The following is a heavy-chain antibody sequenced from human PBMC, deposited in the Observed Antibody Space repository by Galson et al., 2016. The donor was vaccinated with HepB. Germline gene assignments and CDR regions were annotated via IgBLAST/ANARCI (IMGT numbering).Heavy chain of an antibody. CDR3: TSPAAGRGAYYQFDY. J-gene: IGHJ4*02. CDR1: GGSISSSSYY. D-gene: IGHD1-26*01. CDR2: IYYTGST. Sequence: SETLSLTCTVSGGSISSSSYYWGWIRQPPGKGLEWIESIYYTGSTYYNPSLKSRVTISLDPSRNQFSLKLSSVTAADTAVYYCTSPAAGRGAYYQFDYWGLGTLVTVSS. V-gene: IGHV4-39*01.